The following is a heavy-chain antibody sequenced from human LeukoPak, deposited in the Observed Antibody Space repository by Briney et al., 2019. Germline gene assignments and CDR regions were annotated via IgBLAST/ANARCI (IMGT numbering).Heavy chain of an antibody. D-gene: IGHD3-3*01. CDR3: ASPNYDFWSGYYGFDY. CDR2: INPNSGGT. CDR1: GYTFTGYY. J-gene: IGHJ4*02. V-gene: IGHV1-2*02. Sequence: ASVTVSCKASGYTFTGYYMHWVRQAPGQGLEWMGWINPNSGGTNYAQKFQGRVTMTRDTSISTAYMELSRLRSDDTAVYYCASPNYDFWSGYYGFDYWGQGTLVTVSS.